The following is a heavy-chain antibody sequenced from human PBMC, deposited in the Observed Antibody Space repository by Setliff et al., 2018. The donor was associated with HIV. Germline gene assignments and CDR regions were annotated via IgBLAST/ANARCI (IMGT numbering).Heavy chain of an antibody. Sequence: PSETLSLTCTVSGASITDGNYYWSWIRQPPGKGLEWIGYVYYGPDTYHNPSLESRLTISMDTTNNQFSPMLTSVTAADTATYFCGRGPRAASSGYFKDWGQGTLVTVSS. CDR2: VYYGPDT. CDR1: GASITDGNYY. D-gene: IGHD6-13*01. J-gene: IGHJ1*01. CDR3: GRGPRAASSGYFKD. V-gene: IGHV4-30-4*01.